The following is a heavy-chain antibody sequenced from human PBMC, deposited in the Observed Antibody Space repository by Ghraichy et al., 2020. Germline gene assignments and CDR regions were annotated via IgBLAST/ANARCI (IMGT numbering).Heavy chain of an antibody. J-gene: IGHJ3*02. CDR1: GFTFSSYS. CDR2: ISSSSSYI. D-gene: IGHD5-18*01. V-gene: IGHV3-21*01. Sequence: GGSLRLSCAASGFTFSSYSMNWVRQAPGKGLEWVSSISSSSSYIYYADSVKGRFTISRDNAKNSLYLQMNSLRAEDTAVYYCARGVEDTAMATGAFDIWGQGTMVTVSS. CDR3: ARGVEDTAMATGAFDI.